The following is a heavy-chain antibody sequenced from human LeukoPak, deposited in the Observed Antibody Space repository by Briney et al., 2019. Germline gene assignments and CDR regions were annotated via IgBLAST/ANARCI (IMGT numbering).Heavy chain of an antibody. J-gene: IGHJ4*02. CDR1: GFIFSTYW. Sequence: GGSLRLSCSASGFIFSTYWMSWVRQAPGKGLEWVANIKQDGSEKYYVDSVKGRFTISRDNARNSLYLQMNSLRAEDTAVYYCTKDSYDVGYYFDYWGQGTLVTVSS. CDR3: TKDSYDVGYYFDY. D-gene: IGHD3-16*01. CDR2: IKQDGSEK. V-gene: IGHV3-7*01.